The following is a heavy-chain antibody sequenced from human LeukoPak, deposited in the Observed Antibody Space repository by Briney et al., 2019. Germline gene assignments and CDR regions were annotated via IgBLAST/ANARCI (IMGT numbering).Heavy chain of an antibody. V-gene: IGHV1-69*04. CDR3: ARDQVPSIAARPWNNWFDP. CDR2: IIPILGIA. J-gene: IGHJ5*02. CDR1: GGTFSSYA. Sequence: PVKVSCKASGGTFSSYAISWVRQAPGQGLEWMGRIIPILGIANYAQKFQGRVTITADKSTSTAYMELSSLRSEDTAVDYCARDQVPSIAARPWNNWFDPWGQGTLVTVSS. D-gene: IGHD6-6*01.